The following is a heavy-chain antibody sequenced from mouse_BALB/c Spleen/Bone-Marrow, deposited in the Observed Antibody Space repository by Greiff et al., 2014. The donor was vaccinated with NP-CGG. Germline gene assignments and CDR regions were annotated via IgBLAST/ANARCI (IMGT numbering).Heavy chain of an antibody. CDR1: GFTFSSYA. CDR2: ISSGGST. CDR3: AREVDGWYYFGY. D-gene: IGHD2-3*01. Sequence: DVKLVESGGGLVKPGGSLKLSCAASGFTFSSYAMSWVRQTPEKRLEWVASISSGGSTYYPDSVKGRFTISRDNARNILYLQTSSLRSEDTAMYYCAREVDGWYYFGYWGQGTTLTVSS. V-gene: IGHV5-6-5*01. J-gene: IGHJ2*01.